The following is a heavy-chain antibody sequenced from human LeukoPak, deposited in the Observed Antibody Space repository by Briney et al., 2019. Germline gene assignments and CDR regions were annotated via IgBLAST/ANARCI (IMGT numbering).Heavy chain of an antibody. D-gene: IGHD3-16*01. V-gene: IGHV1-69*01. CDR1: GGTFSSYA. Sequence: KVSCKASGGTFSSYAISWVRQAPGQGLEWMGGIIPIFGTANYAQKFQGRVTITADESTSTAHMELSSLRSEDTAVYCCARGGRLQSHDYGMDVWGKGTTVTVSS. CDR3: ARGGRLQSHDYGMDV. CDR2: IIPIFGTA. J-gene: IGHJ6*04.